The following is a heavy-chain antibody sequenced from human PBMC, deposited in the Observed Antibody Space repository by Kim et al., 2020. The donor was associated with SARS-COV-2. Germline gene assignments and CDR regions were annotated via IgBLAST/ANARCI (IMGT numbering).Heavy chain of an antibody. V-gene: IGHV1-46*01. CDR1: GYMFTNYF. Sequence: ASVKVSCKASGYMFTNYFIHWVRQAPGQGPEWLGRISPGTGSLHHAQTFQDRLTMTKDTSTSTVYMELNSLTSEDTAMYYCAREFPQTCYFDYWGQGTLVTVS. J-gene: IGHJ4*02. CDR2: ISPGTGSL. CDR3: AREFPQTCYFDY.